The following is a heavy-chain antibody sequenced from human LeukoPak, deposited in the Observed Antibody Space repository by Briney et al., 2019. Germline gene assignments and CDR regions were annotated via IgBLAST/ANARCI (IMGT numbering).Heavy chain of an antibody. J-gene: IGHJ3*01. CDR3: ARASYYYNTSGLGAFDV. D-gene: IGHD3-22*01. V-gene: IGHV3-9*01. CDR2: INWNSDRI. Sequence: PGGSLRLSCAASGFIFGDYGMYWVRQAPGKGLEGVSGINWNSDRIGYADSVKGRFTLPRDNTKTALYMQMNSVRAEDTALDYCARASYYYNTSGLGAFDVWGQGTTVVVSS. CDR1: GFIFGDYG.